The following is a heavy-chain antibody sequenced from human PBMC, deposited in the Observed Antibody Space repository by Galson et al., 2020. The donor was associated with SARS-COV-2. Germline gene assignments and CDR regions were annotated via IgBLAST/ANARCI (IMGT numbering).Heavy chain of an antibody. D-gene: IGHD3-10*01. Sequence: GGSLRLSCAASGFTFTNYGMHWVRQAPGKGLEWVAVISYEGSKKYYEDSLKGRFTISRDSSKNTLYLLMSSLSAEDTAVYFCVKAADFFWFGESRSMDVWGQGTTVTVSS. J-gene: IGHJ6*02. CDR3: VKAADFFWFGESRSMDV. CDR1: GFTFTNYG. V-gene: IGHV3-30*18. CDR2: ISYEGSKK.